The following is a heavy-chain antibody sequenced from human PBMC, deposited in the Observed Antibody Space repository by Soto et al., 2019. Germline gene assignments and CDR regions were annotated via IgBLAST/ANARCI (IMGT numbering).Heavy chain of an antibody. CDR2: IYYSGST. CDR1: GGSISSGDYY. J-gene: IGHJ3*01. V-gene: IGHV4-30-4*01. CDR3: VRGDPGACSSTSCRDAFDL. Sequence: QVQLQESGPGLVKPSQTLSLTCTVSGGSISSGDYYWNWIRQPPGKGLEWIGSIYYSGSTYYSPSLNSPVTMSVGTSKNQFSLKLRSVTAADTAVYYCVRGDPGACSSTSCRDAFDLWGRVTMVAVSS. D-gene: IGHD2-2*01.